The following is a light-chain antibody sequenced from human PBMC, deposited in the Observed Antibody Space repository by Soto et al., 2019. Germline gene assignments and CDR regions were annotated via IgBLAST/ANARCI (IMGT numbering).Light chain of an antibody. CDR2: GAS. J-gene: IGKJ4*01. Sequence: EIVLTQSPGTLSLSPGGRATLSCRASQSVSRNYVAWYQQKPGQSPRLLFYGASNRASGIPDRFSGSASGADFTLSIARLEPEDFAMYYCQQYGSTPLTFGGGTKVEIK. CDR3: QQYGSTPLT. CDR1: QSVSRNY. V-gene: IGKV3-20*01.